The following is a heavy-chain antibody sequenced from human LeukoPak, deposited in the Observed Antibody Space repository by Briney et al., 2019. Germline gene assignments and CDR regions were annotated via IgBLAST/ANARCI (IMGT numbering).Heavy chain of an antibody. CDR1: GYTFTGYY. Sequence: ASVKVSCKASGYTFTGYYMHWVRQAPGQGLEWMGWINPNSGNTGYAQKFQGRVTMTRNTSISTAYMELSSLRSEDTAVYYCARGLQWLDRGGAFDIWGQGTMVTVSS. CDR3: ARGLQWLDRGGAFDI. V-gene: IGHV1-8*02. J-gene: IGHJ3*02. CDR2: INPNSGNT. D-gene: IGHD6-19*01.